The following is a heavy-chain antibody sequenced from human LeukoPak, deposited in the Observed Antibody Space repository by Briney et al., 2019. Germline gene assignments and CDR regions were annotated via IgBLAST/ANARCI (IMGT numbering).Heavy chain of an antibody. CDR1: GYTFTGYY. V-gene: IGHV1-2*02. CDR3: ARVRSGSGFSYYFDY. D-gene: IGHD6-19*01. CDR2: INPNSGGT. J-gene: IGHJ4*02. Sequence: ASVKVSCKASGYTFTGYYMHWVRQAPGQGLEWMGWINPNSGGTNYAQKFQGRVTMTRDTSISTAYMELSRLRSDDTAVYYCARVRSGSGFSYYFDYWGQGTLVTVSS.